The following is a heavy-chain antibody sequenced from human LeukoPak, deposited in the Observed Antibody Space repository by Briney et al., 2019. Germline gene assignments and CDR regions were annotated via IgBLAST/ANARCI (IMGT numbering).Heavy chain of an antibody. J-gene: IGHJ4*02. Sequence: GASLRLSCAASGFTFSSYAMSWVRQAPGKGLVWVSAISGSGGSTYYADSVKGRFTISRDNSKNTLYLQMNSLRAEDTAVYYCAKDRSYCSSTSCSGYWGQGTLVTVSS. CDR3: AKDRSYCSSTSCSGY. CDR2: ISGSGGST. D-gene: IGHD2-2*01. CDR1: GFTFSSYA. V-gene: IGHV3-23*01.